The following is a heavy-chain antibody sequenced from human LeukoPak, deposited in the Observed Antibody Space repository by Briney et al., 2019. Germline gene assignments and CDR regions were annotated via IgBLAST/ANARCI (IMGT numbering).Heavy chain of an antibody. J-gene: IGHJ5*02. Sequence: ASVKVSCKASGGTFSSYAISWVRQAPGQGLEWMGWISAYNGNTDYAQKLQGRVTMTTDTSTSTAYMELRSLRSDDTAVYYCAVCPSYLYGWFDPWGQGTLVTVSS. V-gene: IGHV1-18*01. D-gene: IGHD3-10*01. CDR1: GGTFSSYA. CDR3: AVCPSYLYGWFDP. CDR2: ISAYNGNT.